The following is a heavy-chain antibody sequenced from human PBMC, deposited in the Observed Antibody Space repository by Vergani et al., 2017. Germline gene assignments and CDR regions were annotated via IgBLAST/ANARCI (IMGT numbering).Heavy chain of an antibody. CDR2: ISAYNGNT. CDR1: GYTFTSYG. J-gene: IGHJ6*01. D-gene: IGHD2-2*01. Sequence: QVQLVQSGAEVKKPGASVKVSCKASGYTFTSYGISGVRQAPGQGLEWMGWISAYNGNTNYAQKLQCRVTMTTDTSSSTAYMELRSLRSDDTAVYYCARDPDIVVVPAAPYYYDYFGMDVWGQGTTVTVSS. V-gene: IGHV1-18*04. CDR3: ARDPDIVVVPAAPYYYDYFGMDV.